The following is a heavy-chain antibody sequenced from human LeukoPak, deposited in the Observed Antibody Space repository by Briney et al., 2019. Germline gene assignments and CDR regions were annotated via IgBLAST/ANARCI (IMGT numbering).Heavy chain of an antibody. CDR3: GRAETAAGTVFELYFDY. Sequence: ASVTVSCTASGYTFTGYYMHWVRQAPGQGLEWMGWINPNSGGTNYAQKFQGWVTMTRDTSISTAYMELSRLRSDDTAVYYCGRAETAAGTVFELYFDYWGQGTLVTVSS. J-gene: IGHJ4*02. CDR2: INPNSGGT. D-gene: IGHD6-13*01. V-gene: IGHV1-2*04. CDR1: GYTFTGYY.